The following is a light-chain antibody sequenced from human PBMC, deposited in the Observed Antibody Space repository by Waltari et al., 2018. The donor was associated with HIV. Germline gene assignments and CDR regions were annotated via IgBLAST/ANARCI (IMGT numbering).Light chain of an antibody. CDR2: DVS. Sequence: QSALTQPRSVSGSPGQSVSISCTGTSRDVGGYNYVSWDQQHPDKAPKLLIYDVSQRPSGVPDRFSGSKSGNTASLTISGLQAEDEADYYCCSYAGIYTYVKFGGGTKLTVL. CDR1: SRDVGGYNY. J-gene: IGLJ2*01. CDR3: CSYAGIYTYVK. V-gene: IGLV2-11*01.